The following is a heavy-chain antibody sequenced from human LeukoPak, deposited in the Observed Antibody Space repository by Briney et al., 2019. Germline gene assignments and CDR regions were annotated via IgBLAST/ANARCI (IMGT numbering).Heavy chain of an antibody. V-gene: IGHV3-9*01. CDR1: GFTFDDYA. Sequence: GGSLRLSCAASGFTFDDYAMHWVRQAPGKGLEWVSGISWNSGSIGYADSVKGRFTISRDNAKNSLYLQMNSLRAEDTALYYCAKDSGSSSSWYYFDYWGRGTLVTVSS. J-gene: IGHJ4*02. CDR3: AKDSGSSSSWYYFDY. D-gene: IGHD6-13*01. CDR2: ISWNSGSI.